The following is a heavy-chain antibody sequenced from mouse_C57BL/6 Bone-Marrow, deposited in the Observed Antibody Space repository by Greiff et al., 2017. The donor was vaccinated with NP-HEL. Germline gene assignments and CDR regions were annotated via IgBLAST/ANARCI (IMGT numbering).Heavy chain of an antibody. CDR1: GYSITSGYY. CDR2: ISYDGSN. V-gene: IGHV3-6*01. Sequence: ESGPGLVKPSQSLSLTCSVTGYSITSGYYWNWIRQFPGNKLEWMGYISYDGSNNYNPSLKNRISITRDNSKNQFFLKLNSVTTEDTGTYYCASSFPHFDYWGQGTTLTVSS. J-gene: IGHJ2*01. CDR3: ASSFPHFDY.